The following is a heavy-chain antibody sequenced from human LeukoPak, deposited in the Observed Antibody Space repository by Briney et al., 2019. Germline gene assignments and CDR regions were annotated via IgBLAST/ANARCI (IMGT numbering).Heavy chain of an antibody. Sequence: PGGSLRLSCAASGFTFDDYAMHWVRQAPGKGLEWVSGISWNSGSIGYADSVKGRFTISRDNAKNSLYLQMNSLRAEDTALYYCAKEKVAVAGTGYYYYYGMDVWGQGTTVTVSS. CDR3: AKEKVAVAGTGYYYYYGMDV. J-gene: IGHJ6*02. D-gene: IGHD6-19*01. V-gene: IGHV3-9*01. CDR1: GFTFDDYA. CDR2: ISWNSGSI.